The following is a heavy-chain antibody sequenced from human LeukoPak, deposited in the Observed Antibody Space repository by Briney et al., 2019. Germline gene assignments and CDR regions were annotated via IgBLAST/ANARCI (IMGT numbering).Heavy chain of an antibody. J-gene: IGHJ6*04. D-gene: IGHD3-16*01. V-gene: IGHV3-7*03. CDR1: GFTFSSYW. CDR3: ARGGGLDV. Sequence: GGSLRLSCAASGFTFSSYWMNWARQAPGKGLEWVASINHNGNVNYYVDSVKRRFTISRDNAKNSLYLQMSNVRAGDTAVYFCARGGGLDVWGEGATVTVSS. CDR2: INHNGNVN.